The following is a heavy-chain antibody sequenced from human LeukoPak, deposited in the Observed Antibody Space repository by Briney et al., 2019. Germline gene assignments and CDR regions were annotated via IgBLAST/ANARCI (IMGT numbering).Heavy chain of an antibody. J-gene: IGHJ4*02. D-gene: IGHD6-13*01. CDR2: IHHSGNA. CDR1: GGSISRYY. Sequence: SETLSLTCTVSGGSISRYYWSWIRQPPGKGLEWIGYIHHSGNANYNPSLKSRVTISLDTSKNQFSLKLSSVTAADTAVYYCARLARFGTSGAAAPGVYYFDYWGQGTLVTVSS. V-gene: IGHV4-59*08. CDR3: ARLARFGTSGAAAPGVYYFDY.